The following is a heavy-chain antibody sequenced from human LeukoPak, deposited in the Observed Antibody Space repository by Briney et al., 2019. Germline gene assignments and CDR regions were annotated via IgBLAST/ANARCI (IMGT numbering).Heavy chain of an antibody. Sequence: PSETLSLTCTVSGGSISSGDYYWSWIRQPPGKGLEWIGYIYYSGSTYYNPSLKSRVTISVDTSKNQFSLKLSSVTAADTAVYYCARASELLWSGAFGIWGQGTMVTVSS. CDR1: GGSISSGDYY. D-gene: IGHD3-10*01. J-gene: IGHJ3*02. V-gene: IGHV4-30-4*01. CDR2: IYYSGST. CDR3: ARASELLWSGAFGI.